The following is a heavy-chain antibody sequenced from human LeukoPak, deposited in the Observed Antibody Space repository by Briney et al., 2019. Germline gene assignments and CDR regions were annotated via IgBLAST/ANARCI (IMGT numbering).Heavy chain of an antibody. CDR3: ATDLYYYDRSKSWFYR. J-gene: IGHJ5*02. Sequence: GGSVRLPCAVSGFTLSNALVHGVRQAPEKGLEWVGRIKRKTDGGTTDYAAPVKGRFTISRDDSKNTLYLQMNSLKTEDTAVYYCATDLYYYDRSKSWFYRWGQGTLVTVSS. CDR1: GFTLSNAL. CDR2: IKRKTDGGTT. V-gene: IGHV3-15*01. D-gene: IGHD3-22*01.